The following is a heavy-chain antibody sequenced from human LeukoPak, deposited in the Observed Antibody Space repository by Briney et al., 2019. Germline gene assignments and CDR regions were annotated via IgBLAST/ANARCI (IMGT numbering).Heavy chain of an antibody. CDR3: ARVSGAFDAFDI. J-gene: IGHJ3*02. D-gene: IGHD3-10*01. CDR1: GGSFSGYY. CDR2: INHSGST. Sequence: SETLSLTCAVYGGSFSGYYWSWIRQPPGKGLEWIGEINHSGSTNYNPSLKSRVTISVDTSKNQFSLKLSSVTAADTAVYYCARVSGAFDAFDIWGQGTMVTVSS. V-gene: IGHV4-34*01.